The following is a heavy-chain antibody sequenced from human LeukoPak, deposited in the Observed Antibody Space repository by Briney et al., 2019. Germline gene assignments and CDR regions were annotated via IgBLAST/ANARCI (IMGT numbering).Heavy chain of an antibody. Sequence: PSGTLSLTCTVSGGSMSSYYWSWIRQSAGKGLGWIWHIFSSGSTNYNPSLKSRATMSVDMSKNQFSLTLSSVTAAGTALYYCARGGYGNGWYLDYWGQGTLVTVSP. CDR3: ARGGYGNGWYLDY. V-gene: IGHV4-4*07. D-gene: IGHD6-19*01. J-gene: IGHJ4*02. CDR1: GGSMSSYY. CDR2: IFSSGST.